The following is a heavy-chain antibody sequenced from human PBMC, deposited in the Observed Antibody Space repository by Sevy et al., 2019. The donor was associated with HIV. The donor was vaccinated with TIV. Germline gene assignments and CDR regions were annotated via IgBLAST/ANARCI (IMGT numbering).Heavy chain of an antibody. CDR3: ARGGGSGWYYFDS. Sequence: ASVKVSCKASGGTFSRDGISWVRQAPGQGLEWMGGIISFFDMTNYGQKFQGRVTITADESTSTVYMELSSLRFEDTAVYYCARGGGSGWYYFDSWGQGTLVTVSS. J-gene: IGHJ4*02. V-gene: IGHV1-69*13. CDR2: IISFFDMT. D-gene: IGHD6-19*01. CDR1: GGTFSRDG.